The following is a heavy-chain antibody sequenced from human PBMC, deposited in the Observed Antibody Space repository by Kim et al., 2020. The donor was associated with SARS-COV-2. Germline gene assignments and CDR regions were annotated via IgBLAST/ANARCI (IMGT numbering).Heavy chain of an antibody. Sequence: NYHPSRKSRVTISVDTAKNQFSLKLSSVTAADTAVYYCARDKKSEGYFQRWGQGTLVTVSS. CDR3: ARDKKSEGYFQR. J-gene: IGHJ1*01. V-gene: IGHV4-59*01.